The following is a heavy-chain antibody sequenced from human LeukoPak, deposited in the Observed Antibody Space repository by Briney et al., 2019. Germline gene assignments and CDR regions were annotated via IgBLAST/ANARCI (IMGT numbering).Heavy chain of an antibody. D-gene: IGHD5/OR15-5a*01. CDR3: ARVVWTTYYYYMDV. CDR2: IYTSGST. V-gene: IGHV4-61*02. Sequence: SETLSLTCTVSGGSISSGSYYWSWIRQPAGKGLEWLGRIYTSGSTNYNPSLKSRVTISVDTSKNQFSLKLSSVTAADTAVYYCARVVWTTYYYYMDVWGKGTTVTISS. CDR1: GGSISSGSYY. J-gene: IGHJ6*03.